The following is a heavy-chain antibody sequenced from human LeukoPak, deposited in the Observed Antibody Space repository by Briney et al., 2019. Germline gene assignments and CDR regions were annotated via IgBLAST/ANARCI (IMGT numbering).Heavy chain of an antibody. V-gene: IGHV4-30-4*08. J-gene: IGHJ5*02. D-gene: IGHD1-26*01. Sequence: PSETLSLTCTVSGGSISSYYWSWIRQPPGKGLEWIGYIYYSGSTYYNPSLKSRVTISVDTSKNQFSLKLSSVTAADTAVYYCARDRIVGATGAWFDPWGQGTLVTVSS. CDR2: IYYSGST. CDR3: ARDRIVGATGAWFDP. CDR1: GGSISSYY.